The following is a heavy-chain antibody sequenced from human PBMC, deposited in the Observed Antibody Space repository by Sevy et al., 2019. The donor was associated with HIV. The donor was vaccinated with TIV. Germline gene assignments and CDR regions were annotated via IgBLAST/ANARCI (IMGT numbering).Heavy chain of an antibody. V-gene: IGHV3-7*03. J-gene: IGHJ5*02. D-gene: IGHD3-16*02. Sequence: SLRLSCAASGFTFSHYWMTWVRQATGKGPQWVANIKGDRSEKYHVDSVRGRFTTSRDNAKNSLYLQMNSLRAEDTAVYYCARDFYYYIWGSYRSGWFDPWGQGTLVTVSS. CDR1: GFTFSHYW. CDR2: IKGDRSEK. CDR3: ARDFYYYIWGSYRSGWFDP.